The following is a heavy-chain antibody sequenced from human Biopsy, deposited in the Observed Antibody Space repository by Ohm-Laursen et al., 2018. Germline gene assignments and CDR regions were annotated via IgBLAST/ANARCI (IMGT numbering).Heavy chain of an antibody. CDR2: IYSGGDT. CDR1: GFTVYNNY. V-gene: IGHV3-66*01. J-gene: IGHJ3*01. Sequence: SLRLSCAASGFTVYNNYMTWVRQAPGKGLEWVSLIYSGGDTRYADPVKGRFTISRDSSKNTLYLQMNSLRVEDTAVYYCVRDNSRAPPGDISETFDLWGQGTMVTVSS. D-gene: IGHD6-19*01. CDR3: VRDNSRAPPGDISETFDL.